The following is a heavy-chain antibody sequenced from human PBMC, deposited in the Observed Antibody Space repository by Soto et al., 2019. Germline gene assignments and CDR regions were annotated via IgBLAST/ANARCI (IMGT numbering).Heavy chain of an antibody. CDR3: ARESHGSRELFN. CDR2: INAGNGNT. J-gene: IGHJ4*02. D-gene: IGHD3-10*01. V-gene: IGHV1-3*01. Sequence: QVQLVQSGAEVKKPGASVKVSCKASGYTFTSYAMHWVRQAPGQRLEWMGWINAGNGNTKYSQKFQGRVTITRDTSASTAYMELSSLRSEDTAVYYCARESHGSRELFNWGQGTLVTVSS. CDR1: GYTFTSYA.